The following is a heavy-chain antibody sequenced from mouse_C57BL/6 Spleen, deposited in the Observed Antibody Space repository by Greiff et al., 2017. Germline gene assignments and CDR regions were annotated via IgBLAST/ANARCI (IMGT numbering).Heavy chain of an antibody. D-gene: IGHD3-2*02. J-gene: IGHJ4*01. Sequence: QVQLQQPGPELVKPGASVKLSCKASGYTFTSYWMHWVKQRPGQGLEWIGNINPSNGGTNYNEKFKSKATLSVDKSSSTAYMQLSSLTSEDSAVYYCARRQLRRVDAMDYWGQGTSGTVSS. V-gene: IGHV1-53*01. CDR1: GYTFTSYW. CDR3: ARRQLRRVDAMDY. CDR2: INPSNGGT.